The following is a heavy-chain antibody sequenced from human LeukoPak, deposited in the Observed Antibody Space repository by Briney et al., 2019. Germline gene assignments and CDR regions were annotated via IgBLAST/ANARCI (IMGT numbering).Heavy chain of an antibody. V-gene: IGHV3-9*01. J-gene: IGHJ4*02. Sequence: GGSLRLSCAASGFTFDDYAMPWVRQAPGKGLEWVSSISWNSGSIGSADSVKGRFTISRDNAKNSLYLQMNSLRAEDTALYYCAKDISAEAVAGNFDYWGQGTLVTVSS. CDR2: ISWNSGSI. CDR1: GFTFDDYA. D-gene: IGHD6-19*01. CDR3: AKDISAEAVAGNFDY.